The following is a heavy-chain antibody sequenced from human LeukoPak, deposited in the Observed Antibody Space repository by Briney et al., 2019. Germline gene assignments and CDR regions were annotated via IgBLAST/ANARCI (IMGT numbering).Heavy chain of an antibody. V-gene: IGHV3-21*01. CDR1: GFTFSSYS. J-gene: IGHJ4*02. CDR2: IRSSSSYI. CDR3: ATYYYDSSGYYAYFDY. Sequence: GGSLRLSCGASGFTFSSYSMNWVRQAPGKGLEWVSSIRSSSSYIYYADSVKGRFTISRDNAKNSLYLQMNSLRAEDTAVYYCATYYYDSSGYYAYFDYWGQGTLVTVSS. D-gene: IGHD3-22*01.